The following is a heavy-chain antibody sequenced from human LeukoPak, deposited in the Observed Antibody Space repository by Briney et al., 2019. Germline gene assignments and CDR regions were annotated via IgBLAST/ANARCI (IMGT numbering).Heavy chain of an antibody. J-gene: IGHJ4*02. CDR3: ARVSRDGYNYVVDY. CDR2: IYYSGST. Sequence: SETLSLTCTVSGGSISSGGYSWSWIRQHPGKGLEWIGYIYYSGSTNYNPSLKSRVTISVDTSKNQFSLKLSSVTAADTAVYYCARVSRDGYNYVVDYWGQGTLVTVSS. CDR1: GGSISSGGYS. V-gene: IGHV4-61*08. D-gene: IGHD5-24*01.